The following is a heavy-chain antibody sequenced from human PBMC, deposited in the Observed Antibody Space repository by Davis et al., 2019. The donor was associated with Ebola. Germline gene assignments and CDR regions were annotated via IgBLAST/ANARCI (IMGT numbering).Heavy chain of an antibody. J-gene: IGHJ4*02. CDR3: AKTPIVVVPAAITGFDY. Sequence: PGGSLRLSCAASGFTFSSYAMSWVRQAPGKGLEWVSAISGSGGSTYYADSVKGRFTISRDNSKNTLYLQMNSLRAEDTAVYYCAKTPIVVVPAAITGFDYWGQGTLVTVSS. V-gene: IGHV3-23*01. CDR1: GFTFSSYA. CDR2: ISGSGGST. D-gene: IGHD2-2*02.